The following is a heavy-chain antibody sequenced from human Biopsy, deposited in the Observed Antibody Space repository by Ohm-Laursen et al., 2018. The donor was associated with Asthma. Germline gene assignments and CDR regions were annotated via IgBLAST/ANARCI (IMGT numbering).Heavy chain of an antibody. D-gene: IGHD2-2*01. J-gene: IGHJ4*02. Sequence: ASVKVSCNSLGGTFNTYVIGWVRQAPGQGLEWMGGINSVFGTTTYPQKFQDRVTITADDSTSSVYMELSSLRSEDTAVYYCARKAGSCISRTCYSLDFWGQGTLVTVSS. CDR2: INSVFGTT. V-gene: IGHV1-69*13. CDR1: GGTFNTYV. CDR3: ARKAGSCISRTCYSLDF.